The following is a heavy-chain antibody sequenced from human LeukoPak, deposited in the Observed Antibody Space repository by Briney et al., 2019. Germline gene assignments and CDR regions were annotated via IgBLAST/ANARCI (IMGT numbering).Heavy chain of an antibody. D-gene: IGHD2-2*01. CDR3: ARLGSNCSSTSC. J-gene: IGHJ4*02. V-gene: IGHV1-18*01. Sequence: ASVKVSCKASGYTLTSYGISWVRQAPGQGLEWMGWISAYNGNTNYAQKLQGRVTMTTDTSTRTAYMELRSLRSDDTAVYYCARLGSNCSSTSCWGQGTLVTVSS. CDR2: ISAYNGNT. CDR1: GYTLTSYG.